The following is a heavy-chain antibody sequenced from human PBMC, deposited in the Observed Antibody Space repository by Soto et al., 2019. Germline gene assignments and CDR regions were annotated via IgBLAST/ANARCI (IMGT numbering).Heavy chain of an antibody. Sequence: GESLKISCKGSGYSFTSYWIGWVRQMPGKGLEWMGIIYPGDSDTRYSPSFQGQVTISADKSISTAYLQWSSLKASDTAMYYCARSYYGSGSPALENWFDPWGQGTLVTVSS. CDR2: IYPGDSDT. D-gene: IGHD3-10*01. J-gene: IGHJ5*02. V-gene: IGHV5-51*01. CDR3: ARSYYGSGSPALENWFDP. CDR1: GYSFTSYW.